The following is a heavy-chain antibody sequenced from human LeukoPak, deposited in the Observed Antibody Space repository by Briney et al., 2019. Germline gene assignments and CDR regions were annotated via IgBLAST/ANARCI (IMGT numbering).Heavy chain of an antibody. CDR3: AREDSSLGHWWFDP. J-gene: IGHJ5*02. V-gene: IGHV4-34*01. CDR1: GGSFSGYY. CDR2: INPSRNT. D-gene: IGHD6-13*01. Sequence: SETLSLTCAVFGGSFSGYYWNWIRQPPGKGLEWIGQINPSRNTNYNPSLKSRVTISVDTSKNQFSLKLSSVTAADTAVYYCAREDSSLGHWWFDPWGQGTLVTVSS.